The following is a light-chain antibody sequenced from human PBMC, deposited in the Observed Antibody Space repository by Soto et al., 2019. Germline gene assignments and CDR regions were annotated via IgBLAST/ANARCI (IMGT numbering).Light chain of an antibody. CDR2: DAS. CDR3: QQYDNLTIT. CDR1: QDISNY. V-gene: IGKV1-33*01. J-gene: IGKJ5*01. Sequence: DIQMTQSPSSLSASVGDRVTITCQASQDISNYLNWYQQKPGKAPKLLIYDASNLETGVPSRFSGSGYGTDFTFTISSMQHEEIETYYCQQYDNLTITFGHGTRLEIK.